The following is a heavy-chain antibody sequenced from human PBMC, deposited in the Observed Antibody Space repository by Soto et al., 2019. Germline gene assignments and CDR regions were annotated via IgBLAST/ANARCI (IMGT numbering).Heavy chain of an antibody. V-gene: IGHV1-18*01. D-gene: IGHD2-8*01. J-gene: IGHJ4*02. CDR3: ACAPNEWYFDL. Sequence: QVPLVQSGAEVKKPGASVKVSCKASGYTFSSPGVTWVRQAPGQGLEWLGWINAHSGDAKFAQNFQGRLTITTDTSTNTAYMELRSLRSDDTAVYFCACAPNEWYFDLWGQGTLVTVSS. CDR1: GYTFSSPG. CDR2: INAHSGDA.